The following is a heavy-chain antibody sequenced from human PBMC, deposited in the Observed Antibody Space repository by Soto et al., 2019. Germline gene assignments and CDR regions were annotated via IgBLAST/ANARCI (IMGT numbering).Heavy chain of an antibody. J-gene: IGHJ4*02. CDR3: ARPYSSGWYGDLDY. Sequence: QVQLVASGGGVVQPGRSLRLSCTASGFTFSSYAMHWVRQAPGKGLEWVAVISYDGSNKYYADSVKGRFTISRDNSKNTMYLQMNSRRVEDTAVYYCARPYSSGWYGDLDYWGQGTLVTVSS. V-gene: IGHV3-30-3*01. CDR1: GFTFSSYA. CDR2: ISYDGSNK. D-gene: IGHD6-19*01.